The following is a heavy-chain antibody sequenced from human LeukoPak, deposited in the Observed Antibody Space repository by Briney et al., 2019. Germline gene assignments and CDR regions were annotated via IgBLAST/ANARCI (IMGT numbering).Heavy chain of an antibody. Sequence: PSETLSLTCAVYGGSFSGYYWSRIRQPPGKGLEWIGEINHSGSTNYNPSLKSRVTISVDTSKNQFSLKLSSVTAADTAVYYCARVLRYSYGYVRWFDPWGQGTLVTVSS. V-gene: IGHV4-34*01. J-gene: IGHJ5*02. D-gene: IGHD5-18*01. CDR3: ARVLRYSYGYVRWFDP. CDR2: INHSGST. CDR1: GGSFSGYY.